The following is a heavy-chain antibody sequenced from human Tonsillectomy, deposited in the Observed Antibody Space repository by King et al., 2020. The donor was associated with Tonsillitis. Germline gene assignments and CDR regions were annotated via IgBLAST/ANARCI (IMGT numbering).Heavy chain of an antibody. V-gene: IGHV1-46*01. J-gene: IGHJ6*02. D-gene: IGHD4-23*01. CDR3: ARGRGPTTVVTQGYYYGMDV. CDR1: GYTFTTYY. CDR2: INPSGGGT. Sequence: QLVQSGAEMMKPGASVKVSCKASGYTFTTYYMHWVRQAPGQGLEWMGIINPSGGGTTYAQKFQGRVTMTRDTSTSTVYMELSSLRSEDTAVYYCARGRGPTTVVTQGYYYGMDVWGQGTTVTVSS.